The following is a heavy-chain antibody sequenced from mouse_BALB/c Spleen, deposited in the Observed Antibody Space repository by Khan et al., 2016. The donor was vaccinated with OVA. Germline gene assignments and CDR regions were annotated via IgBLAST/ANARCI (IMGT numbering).Heavy chain of an antibody. CDR1: GYTFTNYG. V-gene: IGHV9-3-1*01. J-gene: IGHJ3*01. D-gene: IGHD2-1*01. Sequence: IQLVQSGPELKKPGETVKMSCKASGYTFTNYGMNWMKQAPGKGLKWMGWINTYTGEPTYADDFKGRFALSLEPSASTAYLPINTLKTEDTATYFRARSNGNYWFGYWGQGTLVTVSA. CDR2: INTYTGEP. CDR3: ARSNGNYWFGY.